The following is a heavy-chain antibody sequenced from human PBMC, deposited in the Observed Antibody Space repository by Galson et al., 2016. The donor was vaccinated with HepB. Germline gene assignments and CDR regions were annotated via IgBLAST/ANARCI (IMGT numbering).Heavy chain of an antibody. CDR2: ISHDGSHK. D-gene: IGHD3-22*01. J-gene: IGHJ4*02. CDR1: GFTFSSYA. CDR3: AREQRPVVVSQGGFDY. V-gene: IGHV3-30*04. Sequence: SLRLSCAASGFTFSSYAVHWVRQAPGKGLEWVAVISHDGSHKYYADSVKGRFTISRDNSKNTLSLQMNSLRAEDTAVYYCAREQRPVVVSQGGFDYWGQGTLVTVS.